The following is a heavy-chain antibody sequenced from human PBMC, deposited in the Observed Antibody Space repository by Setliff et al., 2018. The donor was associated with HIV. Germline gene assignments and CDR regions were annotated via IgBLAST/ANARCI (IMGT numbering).Heavy chain of an antibody. CDR3: ARGTMVRGVIYYYYGMDV. CDR1: GYTFTGYY. V-gene: IGHV1-2*02. D-gene: IGHD3-10*01. CDR2: INPNSGGT. J-gene: IGHJ6*02. Sequence: ASVKVSCKASGYTFTGYYMHWVRQAPGQGLEWMGWINPNSGGTNYAQKFQARVTMTRDTSISTAYMELSRLRSDDTAVYYCARGTMVRGVIYYYYGMDVWGQGTTVTVSS.